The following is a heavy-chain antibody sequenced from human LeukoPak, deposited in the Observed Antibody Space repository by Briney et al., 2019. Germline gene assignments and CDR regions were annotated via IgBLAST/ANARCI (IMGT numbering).Heavy chain of an antibody. CDR3: ARSIVVVTATPGYFDY. D-gene: IGHD2-21*02. CDR1: GLTFSNSA. Sequence: GGSLRLSCAASGLTFSNSAMSWVRQAPGKGLEWVSTLSGSGITTYYADSVKGRFTISRDNSKNTLYLQTNSLRAEDTAVYYCARSIVVVTATPGYFDYWGQGTLVTVSS. CDR2: LSGSGITT. J-gene: IGHJ4*02. V-gene: IGHV3-23*01.